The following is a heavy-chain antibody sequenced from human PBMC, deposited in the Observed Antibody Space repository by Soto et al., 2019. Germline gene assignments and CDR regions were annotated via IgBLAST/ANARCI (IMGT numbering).Heavy chain of an antibody. CDR2: IYYSGST. J-gene: IGHJ4*02. CDR1: GGSISSGGYY. CDR3: ARGVPAPREKYNFDY. Sequence: SETLSLTCTVSGGSISSGGYYLSWIRQHAGKGLEWIGYIYYSGSTYHNPSLKSRVTISVDTSKNQFSLKLSSVAAADTAVYYCARGVPAPREKYNFDYWGQGTLVTVSS. V-gene: IGHV4-31*03. D-gene: IGHD2-2*01.